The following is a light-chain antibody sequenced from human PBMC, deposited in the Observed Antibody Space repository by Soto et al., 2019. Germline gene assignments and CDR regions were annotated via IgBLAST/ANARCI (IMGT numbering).Light chain of an antibody. V-gene: IGKV3-15*01. CDR3: QQRSNWPPLT. Sequence: IVMTKCPSTLSVSPGERATLFCRASQSVRSSLAWYQQKPGQAPRLFIYDASTRATGIPARFSGSGSGTEFSLIITSLQSEDFAVYCCQQRSNWPPLTFGGGTKVDIK. J-gene: IGKJ4*01. CDR2: DAS. CDR1: QSVRSS.